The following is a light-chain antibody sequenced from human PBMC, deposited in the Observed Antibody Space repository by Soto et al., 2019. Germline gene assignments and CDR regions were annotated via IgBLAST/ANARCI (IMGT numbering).Light chain of an antibody. CDR1: RNIGSW. V-gene: IGKV1-5*03. J-gene: IGKJ4*01. CDR3: QQHANYPIT. Sequence: DIQMTQSPSTLSASIGDRVTITCRASRNIGSWLAWYQQKAGKAPNLLIYKASTLETGVPSRFSGSASGTEFTLTISSLQPDDFVTYYCQQHANYPITFGGGTKVDIK. CDR2: KAS.